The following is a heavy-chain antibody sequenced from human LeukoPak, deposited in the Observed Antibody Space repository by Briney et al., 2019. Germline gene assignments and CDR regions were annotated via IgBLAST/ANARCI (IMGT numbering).Heavy chain of an antibody. V-gene: IGHV1-2*02. CDR1: GYTFAAYY. J-gene: IGHJ4*02. CDR3: ARDAGWGADYGDYFDY. Sequence: ASVKVSCKTSGYTFAAYYIHWVRQAPGQGLEWMGWINPNSGGTNYAQKFQGRVTMTRDTSISTAYMELSRLRSEDTAVYYCARDAGWGADYGDYFDYWGQGTLVTVSS. CDR2: INPNSGGT. D-gene: IGHD4-17*01.